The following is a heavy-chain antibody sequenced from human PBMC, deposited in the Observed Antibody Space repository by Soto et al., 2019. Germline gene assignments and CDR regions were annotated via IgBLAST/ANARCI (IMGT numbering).Heavy chain of an antibody. Sequence: PGGSLRLSCGASGFIFTNYAMNWVRQAPGKGLEWVSVIGGRGNSAYYADSVQGRFTISRDNSKNTLSLQMSSLTADDTAIYYCVREGRGSFDFWGRGTMVTVSS. V-gene: IGHV3-23*01. CDR3: VREGRGSFDF. CDR2: IGGRGNSA. J-gene: IGHJ3*01. D-gene: IGHD5-12*01. CDR1: GFIFTNYA.